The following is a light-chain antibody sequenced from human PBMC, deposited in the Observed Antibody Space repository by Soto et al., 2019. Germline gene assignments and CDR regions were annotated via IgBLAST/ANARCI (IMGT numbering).Light chain of an antibody. CDR3: QQSYSTPRT. CDR2: AAS. Sequence: DIQMSRSRSSLSASVGDRVSITCRASQGIITSLNWYQQKSGTAPKLLIYAASSLQSGVPSRFSGSGSGIDFTLTISSLQPEDFATYYCQQSYSTPRTFGQGTKVDIK. V-gene: IGKV1-39*01. J-gene: IGKJ1*01. CDR1: QGIITS.